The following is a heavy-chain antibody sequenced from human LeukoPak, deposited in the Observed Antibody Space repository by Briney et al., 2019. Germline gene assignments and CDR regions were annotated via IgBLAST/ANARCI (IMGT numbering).Heavy chain of an antibody. V-gene: IGHV3-48*02. Sequence: GGSLRLSCAAFGFTFSSYSMNWVRQAPGKGLEWVSHITASGTAMFYADSVKGRFTISRDNAKNSLYLQMNSLRDEDTAVYYCASSGSYRFDYWGQGTLVTVSS. J-gene: IGHJ4*02. CDR1: GFTFSSYS. D-gene: IGHD1-26*01. CDR3: ASSGSYRFDY. CDR2: ITASGTAM.